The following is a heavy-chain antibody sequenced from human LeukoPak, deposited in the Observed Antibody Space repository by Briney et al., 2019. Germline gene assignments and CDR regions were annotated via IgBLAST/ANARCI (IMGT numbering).Heavy chain of an antibody. D-gene: IGHD4-17*01. CDR2: ISGSGGST. CDR1: GFTFSSYA. V-gene: IGHV3-23*01. J-gene: IGHJ3*02. Sequence: GGSLRPSCAASGFTFSSYAMSWVRQAPGKGLEWVSAISGSGGSTYYADSVKGRFTISRDNSKNTLYLQMNSLRAEDTAVYYCAKPTTVTTVLDAFDIWGQGTMVTVSS. CDR3: AKPTTVTTVLDAFDI.